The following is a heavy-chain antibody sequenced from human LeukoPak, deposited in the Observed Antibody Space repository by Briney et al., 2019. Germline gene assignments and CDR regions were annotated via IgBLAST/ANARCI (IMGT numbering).Heavy chain of an antibody. D-gene: IGHD5-18*01. CDR2: IYYSGST. V-gene: IGHV4-61*01. CDR3: ARDRRGYSYGTYYYYYYYMDV. J-gene: IGHJ6*03. Sequence: SETLSLTCTVSGYSISSGYYWGWIRQPPGKGLEWIGYIYYSGSTNYNPSLKSRVTISVDTSKNQFSLKLSSVTAADTAVYYCARDRRGYSYGTYYYYYYYMDVWGKGTTVTVSS. CDR1: GYSISSGYY.